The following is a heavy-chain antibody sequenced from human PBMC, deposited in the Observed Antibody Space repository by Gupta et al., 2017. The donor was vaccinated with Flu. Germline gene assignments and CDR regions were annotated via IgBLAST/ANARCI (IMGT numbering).Heavy chain of an antibody. J-gene: IGHJ4*02. Sequence: LNSGDMRGNWIRQPPGGALEWLARIDWDDERFYSPSLKTRLTISKDSSKNRVVLTMTNLTPLDTATYYCARISRPYGDYDYWGPGTLVTVSS. CDR1: LNSGDMR. CDR2: IDWDDER. D-gene: IGHD4-17*01. V-gene: IGHV2-70D*14. CDR3: ARISRPYGDYDY.